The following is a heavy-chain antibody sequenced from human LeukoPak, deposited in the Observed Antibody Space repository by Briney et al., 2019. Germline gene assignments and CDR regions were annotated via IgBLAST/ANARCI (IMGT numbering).Heavy chain of an antibody. D-gene: IGHD1-1*01. J-gene: IGHJ4*02. CDR1: GYTFTSYG. V-gene: IGHV1-18*01. Sequence: GASVKVSCKASGYTFTSYGISWVRQAPGQGLEWMGWISAYNGNTNYAQKLQGRVTMTTDTSTSTAYMELRSLRSDDTAVYYCARDRRRRDWNDAQGSSGYWGQGTLVTVSS. CDR3: ARDRRRRDWNDAQGSSGY. CDR2: ISAYNGNT.